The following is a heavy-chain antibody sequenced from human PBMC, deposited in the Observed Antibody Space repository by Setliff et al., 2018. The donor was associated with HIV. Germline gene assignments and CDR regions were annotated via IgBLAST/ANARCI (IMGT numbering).Heavy chain of an antibody. Sequence: SVKVSCKASGDTFSSDAISWVRQAPGQGPEWMGGIIPIFGTANYAQRFQGRVTITADESTNTVYMEVRSLRSEDTAVYYCAREKGNVDSSMVLYYYYGMDVWGQGTTVTVSS. CDR1: GDTFSSDA. CDR3: AREKGNVDSSMVLYYYYGMDV. CDR2: IIPIFGTA. D-gene: IGHD5-18*01. V-gene: IGHV1-69*13. J-gene: IGHJ6*02.